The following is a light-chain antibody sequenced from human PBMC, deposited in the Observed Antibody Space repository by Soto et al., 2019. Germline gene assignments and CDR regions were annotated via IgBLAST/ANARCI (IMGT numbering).Light chain of an antibody. CDR3: QHYSSYPEA. J-gene: IGKJ1*01. V-gene: IGKV3-20*01. CDR2: DVS. Sequence: IAFAKSASPLTLSPGARAAFARRTGHKGSSTLLAWYQQKPGKAPRLLVYDVSSLATGIPYRFSGSGSGTDFTLTISRLEPDDFAMYYCQHYSSYPEAFGPGTKVDIK. CDR1: HKGSSTL.